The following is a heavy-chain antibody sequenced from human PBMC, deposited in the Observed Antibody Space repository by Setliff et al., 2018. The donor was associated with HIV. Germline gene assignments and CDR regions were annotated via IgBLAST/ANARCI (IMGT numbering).Heavy chain of an antibody. D-gene: IGHD2-15*01. J-gene: IGHJ5*02. CDR3: ARSGGDCSGISCYSLWLDP. Sequence: GSLRLSCAASGFTFSTYAMGWVRQAAGKGLEWASTIGAVGTPTHYADSVKGRFTISRDNSNNMLFLQMNSLRTEDTAVYYCARSGGDCSGISCYSLWLDPWGHGTLVTVSS. V-gene: IGHV3-23*01. CDR1: GFTFSTYA. CDR2: IGAVGTPT.